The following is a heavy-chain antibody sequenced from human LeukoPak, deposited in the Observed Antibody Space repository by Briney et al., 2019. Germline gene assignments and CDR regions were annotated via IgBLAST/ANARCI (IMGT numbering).Heavy chain of an antibody. CDR1: GGTLSRYS. J-gene: IGHJ1*01. V-gene: IGHV1-69*01. Sequence: GSSVKVPCKASGGTLSRYSISWVRQAPGQGLEWLGGIIPMFVTTNYAQRFQGRVTITADESTSTVYMELSSLRSEDTAVYYCVGPDYYESSGYRPHEKYFQQWGQGTLVTVSS. D-gene: IGHD3-22*01. CDR3: VGPDYYESSGYRPHEKYFQQ. CDR2: IIPMFVTT.